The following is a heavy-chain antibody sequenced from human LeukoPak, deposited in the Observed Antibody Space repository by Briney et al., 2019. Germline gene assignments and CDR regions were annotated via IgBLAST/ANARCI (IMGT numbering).Heavy chain of an antibody. Sequence: GGSLRLSCAASGFTFSSYWMHWVRQAPGKGLVWVSRINSDGSSTSYADSVKGRFTISRDNAKNTLYLQMNSLRAEDTAVYYCARMGTYGSGSYYPRGYFDYWGQGTLVTVSS. CDR3: ARMGTYGSGSYYPRGYFDY. CDR2: INSDGSST. J-gene: IGHJ4*02. CDR1: GFTFSSYW. D-gene: IGHD3-10*01. V-gene: IGHV3-74*01.